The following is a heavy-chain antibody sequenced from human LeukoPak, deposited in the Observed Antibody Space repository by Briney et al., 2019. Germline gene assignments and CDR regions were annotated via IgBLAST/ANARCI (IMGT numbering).Heavy chain of an antibody. Sequence: SETLSLTCTVSGGSISSGSYYWSWIRQPAGKGLEWIGRIYTSGSTNYNPSLKSRVTISVDTSKNQFSLKLSSVTAADTAVYYCARGEGSSWSYYYYYMDVWGKGTTVTISS. CDR2: IYTSGST. CDR1: GGSISSGSYY. J-gene: IGHJ6*03. V-gene: IGHV4-61*02. D-gene: IGHD6-13*01. CDR3: ARGEGSSWSYYYYYMDV.